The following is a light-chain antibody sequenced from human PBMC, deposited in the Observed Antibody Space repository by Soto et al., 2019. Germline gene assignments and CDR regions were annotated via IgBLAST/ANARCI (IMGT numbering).Light chain of an antibody. J-gene: IGLJ1*01. Sequence: QSSLTQPRSLSGSPGQSVTISCTGTSSDVGGYNYVSWYQHHTGKAPKLMIYDVDKRPSGVPGRFSGSKSGNTASLTISGLQAEDEADYYCCSNAGSYPFVFGTGTKVTGL. CDR2: DVD. CDR1: SSDVGGYNY. V-gene: IGLV2-11*01. CDR3: CSNAGSYPFV.